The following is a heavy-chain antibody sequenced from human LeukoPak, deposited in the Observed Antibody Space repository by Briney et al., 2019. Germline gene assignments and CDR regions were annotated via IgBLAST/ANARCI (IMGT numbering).Heavy chain of an antibody. CDR3: AREGRGYSSLDWFGP. V-gene: IGHV4-61*02. D-gene: IGHD6-19*01. J-gene: IGHJ5*02. CDR2: IYTSGST. CDR1: GGSISSGSYY. Sequence: SQTLSLTCTVSGGSISSGSYYWSWIRQPAGKGLEWIGRIYTSGSTNYNPSLKSRVTISVDTSKNQFSLKLSSVTAADTAVYYCAREGRGYSSLDWFGPWGQGTLVTVSS.